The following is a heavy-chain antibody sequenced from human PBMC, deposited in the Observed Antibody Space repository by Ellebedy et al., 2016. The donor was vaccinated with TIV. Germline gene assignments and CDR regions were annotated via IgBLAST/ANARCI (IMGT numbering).Heavy chain of an antibody. V-gene: IGHV3-66*01. Sequence: GESLKISCVASGFTVGNNYMSWVRQAPGKGLEWVSLIYSGGSTNYADYVKGRFTISRDSSKNTLYLQMNSLRAEDTAVYYCARDPPGIAAAGSGYYWGPGTLVTVSS. CDR1: GFTVGNNY. D-gene: IGHD6-13*01. CDR2: IYSGGST. CDR3: ARDPPGIAAAGSGYY. J-gene: IGHJ4*02.